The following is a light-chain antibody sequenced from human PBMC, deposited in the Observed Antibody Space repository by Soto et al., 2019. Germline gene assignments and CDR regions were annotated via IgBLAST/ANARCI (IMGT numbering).Light chain of an antibody. V-gene: IGKV1-5*01. CDR1: QTISTW. J-gene: IGKJ2*01. CDR2: DAS. Sequence: GDRVTITCRASQTISTWMAWYQQKPGKAPKLLVYDASTLQSGVASRFSGSGSGTEFTLIISGLQPDDSATYYCQQYTNTNNTWMFGQGT. CDR3: QQYTNTNNTWM.